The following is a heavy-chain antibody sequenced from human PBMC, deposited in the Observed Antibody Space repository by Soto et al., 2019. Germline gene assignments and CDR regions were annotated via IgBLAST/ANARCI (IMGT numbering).Heavy chain of an antibody. D-gene: IGHD1-26*01. CDR1: GFTFSSYA. V-gene: IGHV3-23*01. Sequence: EVQLLESGGGLVQPGGSLRLSCAASGFTFSSYAMRWVRQAPVKGLEWVSAISGSGGSTYYADSVKGRFTISRDNSKNTLYPQMNSLSAGDTAVYYCARRGSGSYYDYGGQGTLVTVSS. CDR2: ISGSGGST. CDR3: ARRGSGSYYDY. J-gene: IGHJ4*02.